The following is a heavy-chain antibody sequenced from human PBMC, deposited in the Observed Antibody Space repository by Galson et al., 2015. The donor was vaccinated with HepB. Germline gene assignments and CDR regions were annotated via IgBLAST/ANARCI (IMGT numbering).Heavy chain of an antibody. CDR3: ARTGYCSSTSCYTPWFDP. CDR2: IYSGGST. V-gene: IGHV3-53*01. J-gene: IGHJ5*02. D-gene: IGHD2-2*02. CDR1: GFTVSSNY. Sequence: SLRLSCAASGFTVSSNYMSWVRQAPGKGLEWVSVIYSGGSTYYADSVKGRFTISRDNSKNTLYLQMNSLRAEDTAVYYCARTGYCSSTSCYTPWFDPWGQGTLVTVSS.